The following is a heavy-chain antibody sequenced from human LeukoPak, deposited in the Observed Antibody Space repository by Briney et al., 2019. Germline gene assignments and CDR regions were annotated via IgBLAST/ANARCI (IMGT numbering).Heavy chain of an antibody. CDR2: INWNGGST. J-gene: IGHJ3*02. V-gene: IGHV3-20*01. CDR3: ARANWKEGAFDI. Sequence: GGSLRLSCAASGFTFYDYGMSWVGQAPGKGLEWVSGINWNGGSTGYADSVKGRFTISRDNAKNSLYLQMNSLRAEDTALYHCARANWKEGAFDIWGQGTMVTVSS. D-gene: IGHD1-1*01. CDR1: GFTFYDYG.